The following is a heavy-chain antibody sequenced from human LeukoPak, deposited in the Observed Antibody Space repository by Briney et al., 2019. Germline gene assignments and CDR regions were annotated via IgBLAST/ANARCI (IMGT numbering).Heavy chain of an antibody. D-gene: IGHD6-19*01. CDR1: GYTFTSDG. J-gene: IGHJ4*02. V-gene: IGHV1-18*01. CDR2: ISAYNGNT. CDR3: AREATGGWYSSYYFDY. Sequence: ASVKVSCKXSGYTFTSDGISWVRQAPGQGLEWMGRISAYNGNTNYAQKLQGRVTMTTDTSTSTAYMELRSLRSDDTAVYYCAREATGGWYSSYYFDYWGQGTLVTVSS.